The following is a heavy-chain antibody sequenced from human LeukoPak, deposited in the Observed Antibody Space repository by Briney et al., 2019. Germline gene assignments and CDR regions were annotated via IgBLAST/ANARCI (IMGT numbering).Heavy chain of an antibody. CDR2: ISSSGSTI. CDR3: AELGITMIGGV. J-gene: IGHJ6*04. D-gene: IGHD3-10*02. Sequence: GGSLRLSCAASGFTFSSYEMNWVCQAPGKGLEWVSYISSSGSTIYYADSVKGRFTISRDNAKNSLYLQMNSLRAEDTAIYYCAELGITMIGGVWGKGTTVTISS. V-gene: IGHV3-48*03. CDR1: GFTFSSYE.